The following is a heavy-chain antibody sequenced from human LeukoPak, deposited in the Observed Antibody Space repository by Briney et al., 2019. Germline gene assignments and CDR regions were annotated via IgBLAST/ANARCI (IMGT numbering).Heavy chain of an antibody. J-gene: IGHJ6*03. CDR3: ARGPTDMVRGVIKEYYYYYYYMDV. D-gene: IGHD3-10*01. CDR2: INPNSGGT. Sequence: ASVKVSCKASGYTFTSYAMHWVRQAPGQGLEWMGWINPNSGGTNYAQKFQGRVTMTRDTSISTAYMELSRLRSDDTAVYYCARGPTDMVRGVIKEYYYYYYYMDVWGKGTTVTVSS. CDR1: GYTFTSYA. V-gene: IGHV1-2*02.